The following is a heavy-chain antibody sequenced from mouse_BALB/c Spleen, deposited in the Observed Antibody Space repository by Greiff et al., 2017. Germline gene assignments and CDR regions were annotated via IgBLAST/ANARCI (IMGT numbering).Heavy chain of an antibody. V-gene: IGHV1-12*01. Sequence: VQLQQPGAELVKPGASVKMSCKASGYTFTSYNMHWVKQTPGQGLEWIGAIYPGNGDTSYNQKFKGKATLTADKSSSTAYMQLSSLTSEDSAVYYCARYYYGSSYDYAMDYWGQGTSVTVSS. D-gene: IGHD1-1*01. J-gene: IGHJ4*01. CDR1: GYTFTSYN. CDR3: ARYYYGSSYDYAMDY. CDR2: IYPGNGDT.